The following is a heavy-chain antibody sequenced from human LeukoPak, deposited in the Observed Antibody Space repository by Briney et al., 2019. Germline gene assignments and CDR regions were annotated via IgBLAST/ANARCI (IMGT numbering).Heavy chain of an antibody. V-gene: IGHV3-33*01. D-gene: IGHD3-3*01. J-gene: IGHJ3*02. CDR1: GFTFSSYG. Sequence: GGSLRLSCAASGFTFSSYGMHWVRQAPGKGLEWVAVIWYDGSKKYYADSVKGRFTISRDNSKNTLYLQMNSLRAEDTAVYYCAREALRFLEWPDAFDIWGQGTMVTVSS. CDR3: AREALRFLEWPDAFDI. CDR2: IWYDGSKK.